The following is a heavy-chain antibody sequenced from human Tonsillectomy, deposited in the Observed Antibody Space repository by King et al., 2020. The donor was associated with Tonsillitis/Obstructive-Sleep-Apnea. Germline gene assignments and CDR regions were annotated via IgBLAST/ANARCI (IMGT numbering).Heavy chain of an antibody. CDR2: IKSKTDGGTT. D-gene: IGHD1-26*01. J-gene: IGHJ4*02. V-gene: IGHV3-15*07. Sequence: DVQLVESGGGLVKPGGSLRLSCAASGFTFSNAWMNWVRQAPGKGLEWFGRIKSKTDGGTTDYAAPVKGRFTISRDDSKNTLYLQMNSLKTEDTAVYYCTTDGKIVGAKGFGYWGQGTLVTVSS. CDR3: TTDGKIVGAKGFGY. CDR1: GFTFSNAW.